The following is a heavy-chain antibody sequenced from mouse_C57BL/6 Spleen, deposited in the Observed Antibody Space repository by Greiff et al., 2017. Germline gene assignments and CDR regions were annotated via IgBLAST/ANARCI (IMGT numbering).Heavy chain of an antibody. CDR3: ADGYPFAY. Sequence: LEESGPELVKPGASVKISCKASGYAFSSSWMNWVKQRPGKGLEWIGRIYPGDGDTNYNGKFKGKATLTAYKSSSTAYMQLSSLTSEDSAVYFCADGYPFAYWGQGTLVTVSA. D-gene: IGHD2-3*01. CDR1: GYAFSSSW. V-gene: IGHV1-82*01. CDR2: IYPGDGDT. J-gene: IGHJ3*01.